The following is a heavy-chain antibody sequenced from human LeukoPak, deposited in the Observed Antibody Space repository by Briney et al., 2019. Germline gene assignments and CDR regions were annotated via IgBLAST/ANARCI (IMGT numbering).Heavy chain of an antibody. J-gene: IGHJ4*02. D-gene: IGHD2-15*01. CDR1: GFTLSGYW. Sequence: GGSLRLSCTASGFTLSGYWMSWVRQAPGKGLEWVANIKQDGSEKYYVDSVKGRFTISRDNAKNSLYLQMNSLKAEDTAVYHCARVTICPGGSCYEDYWGQGTLVTVSS. CDR3: ARVTICPGGSCYEDY. V-gene: IGHV3-7*03. CDR2: IKQDGSEK.